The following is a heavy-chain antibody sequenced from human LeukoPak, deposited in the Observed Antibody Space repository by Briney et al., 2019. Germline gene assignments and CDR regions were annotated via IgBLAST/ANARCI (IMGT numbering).Heavy chain of an antibody. V-gene: IGHV3-23*01. CDR3: ARGAGYCSSTSCQLDY. J-gene: IGHJ4*02. CDR1: GFTFSSYA. D-gene: IGHD2-2*01. Sequence: PGGSLRLSCAASGFTFSSYAMSWVRQALGKGLEWVSAISGSGGSTYYADSVKGRFTISRDNAKNSLYLQMNSLRAEDTALYYCARGAGYCSSTSCQLDYWGQGTLVTVSS. CDR2: ISGSGGST.